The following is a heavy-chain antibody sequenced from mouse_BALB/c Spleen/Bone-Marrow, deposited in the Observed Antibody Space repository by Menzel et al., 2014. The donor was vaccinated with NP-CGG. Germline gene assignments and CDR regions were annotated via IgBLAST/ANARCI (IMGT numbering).Heavy chain of an antibody. J-gene: IGHJ2*01. CDR1: GYSFIGYF. CDR2: INPYNSDS. V-gene: IGHV1-20*02. CDR3: SRGGDY. Sequence: VQLKHSGPEMVKPGASVKISCKASGYSFIGYFINWVMQSHGKSLEWIGRINPYNSDSVYNQKFRGKATLTVDKSSRTAHMELRSLSSEDSAVYYCSRGGDYWGQGTTLTVSS.